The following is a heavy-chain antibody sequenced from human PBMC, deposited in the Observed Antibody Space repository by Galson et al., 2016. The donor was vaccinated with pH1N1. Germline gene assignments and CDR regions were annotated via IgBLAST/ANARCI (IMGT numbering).Heavy chain of an antibody. CDR1: GVPVNSGDYY. CDR2: IFYGGRT. J-gene: IGHJ5*02. V-gene: IGHV4-30-4*01. Sequence: LSLTCSVSGVPVNSGDYYWNWIRQPPGKDLEWIGSIFYGGRTYYNPSLRRRITLSLDTSENQVSLRLTSMTSTDAAVYYWAGSDYDAVRGFDPWGQGTLVTVSS. CDR3: AGSDYDAVRGFDP. D-gene: IGHD4-17*01.